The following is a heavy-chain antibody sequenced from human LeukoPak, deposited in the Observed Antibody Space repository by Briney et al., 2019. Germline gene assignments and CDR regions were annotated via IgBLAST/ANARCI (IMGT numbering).Heavy chain of an antibody. CDR2: ISYSGST. CDR1: GGPISSYY. Sequence: SETLSLTSTVTGGPISSYYWSWIRQTPRKALERIVNISYSGSTDYTPSLKSRVTISVDTSKNQFSLKVNSVTATDTAVYYCARIYSSAWYSIDYWGQGTLVTVSS. CDR3: ARIYSSAWYSIDY. D-gene: IGHD6-19*01. J-gene: IGHJ4*02. V-gene: IGHV4-59*01.